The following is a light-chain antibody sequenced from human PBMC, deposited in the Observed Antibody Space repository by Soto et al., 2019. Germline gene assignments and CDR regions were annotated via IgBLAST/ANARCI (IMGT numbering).Light chain of an antibody. CDR1: QTDSTY. Sequence: DTQMTQSPSSLSASVGDRISITCRASQTDSTYLNWYQQKPGKAPTLLISATSTLQSGVPSRFSGSGSGTEFTLTITSLQPEDFATYYCQQTYTTPRTFGQGTKVDIK. J-gene: IGKJ1*01. CDR2: ATS. V-gene: IGKV1-39*01. CDR3: QQTYTTPRT.